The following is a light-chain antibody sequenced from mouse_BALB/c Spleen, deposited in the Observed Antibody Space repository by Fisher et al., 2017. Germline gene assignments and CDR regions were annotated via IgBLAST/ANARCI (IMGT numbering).Light chain of an antibody. Sequence: IVMTQTPAIMSASLGEEITLTCSASSSVSYMHWFQQKPGTSPKLWIYSTSNLASGVPVRFSGSGSGTSYSLTISRMEAEDAATYYCQQRSSYPPTFGAGTKLELK. CDR3: QQRSSYPPT. J-gene: IGKJ5*01. CDR2: STS. V-gene: IGKV4-57*01. CDR1: SSVSY.